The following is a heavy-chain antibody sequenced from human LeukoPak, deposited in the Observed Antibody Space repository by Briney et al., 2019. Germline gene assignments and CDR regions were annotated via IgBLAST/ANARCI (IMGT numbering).Heavy chain of an antibody. V-gene: IGHV3-23*01. D-gene: IGHD4-17*01. Sequence: GGSLRLSCAASGFTFSSYAMSWVRQAPGKGLEWVSAISGSGGSTYYADSVKGRFTISRDNSKNTLYLQMNSLRAEDTAVYYCAKDWGENDDYGGAFGYWGQGTLVTVSS. CDR3: AKDWGENDDYGGAFGY. CDR1: GFTFSSYA. CDR2: ISGSGGST. J-gene: IGHJ4*02.